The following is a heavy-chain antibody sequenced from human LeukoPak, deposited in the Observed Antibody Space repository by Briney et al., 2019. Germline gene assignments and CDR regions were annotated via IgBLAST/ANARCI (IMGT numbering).Heavy chain of an antibody. J-gene: IGHJ4*02. CDR3: ALLFSSTWYRFDS. Sequence: GASVKVSCKASGYTFTDYYIHWVRQAPGQGLERMGWVNPNSGDTNHAHKFQGRVTMTSDTSISTAYMDLNRVRSDDTAVYYCALLFSSTWYRFDSWGQGTLATVSS. V-gene: IGHV1-2*02. CDR2: VNPNSGDT. D-gene: IGHD6-13*01. CDR1: GYTFTDYY.